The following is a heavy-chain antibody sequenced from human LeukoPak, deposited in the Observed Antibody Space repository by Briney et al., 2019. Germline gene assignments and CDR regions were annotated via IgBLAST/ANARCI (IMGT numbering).Heavy chain of an antibody. Sequence: LRLSCAASGFTFSSYEMNWVRQAPGKGLEWIGYIFYSGSTKYNPSLKSRVTISVDTSKNQFSLKLSSVSAADTAMYYCARGPKFDIWGQGTMVTVSS. CDR1: GFTFSSYE. CDR3: ARGPKFDI. J-gene: IGHJ3*02. V-gene: IGHV4-59*01. CDR2: IFYSGST.